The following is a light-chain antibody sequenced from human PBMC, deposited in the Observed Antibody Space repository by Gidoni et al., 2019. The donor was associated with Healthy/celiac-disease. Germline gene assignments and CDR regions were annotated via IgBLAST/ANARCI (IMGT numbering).Light chain of an antibody. CDR2: DAS. CDR3: QQYDNLPRRYT. CDR1: QDISNY. J-gene: IGKJ2*01. V-gene: IGKV1-33*01. Sequence: DIQMTQSPSSLSASVGDRVTITCQASQDISNYLNWYQQKPGKAPKLLIYDASNLETGVPSRFSGSGSGTDFTFTISSLQPEDIATYYCQQYDNLPRRYTFXXXTKLEIK.